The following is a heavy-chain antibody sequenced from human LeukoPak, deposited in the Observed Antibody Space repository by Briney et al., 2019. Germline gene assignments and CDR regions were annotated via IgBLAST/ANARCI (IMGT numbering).Heavy chain of an antibody. CDR1: GFTFSSYA. Sequence: GGSLRLSCAASGFTFSSYAVSWVRQAPGKGLEWVSALSGSGGSTYYADSVKGRFTISRDNSKNTLYLQMNSLRAEGTAVYYCAKDLTLVVVTTASFDYWGQGTLVTVSS. D-gene: IGHD3-22*01. V-gene: IGHV3-23*01. CDR3: AKDLTLVVVTTASFDY. CDR2: LSGSGGST. J-gene: IGHJ4*02.